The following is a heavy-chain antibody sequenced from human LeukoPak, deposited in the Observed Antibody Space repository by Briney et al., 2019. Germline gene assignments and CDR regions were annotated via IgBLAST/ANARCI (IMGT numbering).Heavy chain of an antibody. Sequence: GGSLRLSCAASGFTVSSNYMSWVRQAPGKGLEWVGRIRGKANSYATAYAASVKGRFTISRDDSKNTAYLQMNSLRAEDTAVYYCARDFGSSEQLVAGYWGQGTLVTVSS. J-gene: IGHJ4*02. CDR3: ARDFGSSEQLVAGY. V-gene: IGHV3-73*01. D-gene: IGHD6-13*01. CDR1: GFTVSSNY. CDR2: IRGKANSYAT.